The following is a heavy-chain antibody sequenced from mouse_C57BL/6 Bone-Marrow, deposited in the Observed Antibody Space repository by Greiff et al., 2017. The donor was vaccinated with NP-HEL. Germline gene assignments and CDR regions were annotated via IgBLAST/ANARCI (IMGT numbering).Heavy chain of an antibody. D-gene: IGHD1-3*01. J-gene: IGHJ3*01. CDR1: GYTFTDYN. V-gene: IGHV1-18*01. Sequence: EVQLQESGPELVKPGASVKIPCKASGYTFTDYNMDWVKQSHGKSLEWIGDINPNNGGTIYNQKFKGKATLTVDKSSSTAYMELRSLTSEDTAVYYCARKMGLKPFAYWGQGTLVTVSA. CDR3: ARKMGLKPFAY. CDR2: INPNNGGT.